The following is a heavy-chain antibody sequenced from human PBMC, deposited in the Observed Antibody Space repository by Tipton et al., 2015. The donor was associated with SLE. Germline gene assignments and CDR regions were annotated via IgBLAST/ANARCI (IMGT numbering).Heavy chain of an antibody. J-gene: IGHJ4*02. Sequence: GLVKPSETLSLTCTVSAGSISSYYWSWIRQPPGKGLEWIGDIYYSGSTNYNPSLKSRVTISVDTSKNQFSLKLSSVTAADTAVYYCARREGIAAAGIIDWGQGTLVTVSS. CDR1: AGSISSYY. D-gene: IGHD6-13*01. CDR3: ARREGIAAAGIID. V-gene: IGHV4-59*12. CDR2: IYYSGST.